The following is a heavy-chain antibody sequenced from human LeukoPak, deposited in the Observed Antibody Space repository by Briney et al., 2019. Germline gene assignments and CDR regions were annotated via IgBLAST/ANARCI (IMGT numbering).Heavy chain of an antibody. CDR1: GGSFSGYY. D-gene: IGHD6-19*01. CDR3: ARTRYSSGSWFDP. Sequence: PSETLSLTCAVYGGSFSGYYWSWIRQPPGKGLEWIGEINHSGSTNYNPSLKSRVTISVDTSKNQFSLKLSSVTAADTAVYYCARTRYSSGSWFDPWGQGTLVTVSS. J-gene: IGHJ5*02. V-gene: IGHV4-34*01. CDR2: INHSGST.